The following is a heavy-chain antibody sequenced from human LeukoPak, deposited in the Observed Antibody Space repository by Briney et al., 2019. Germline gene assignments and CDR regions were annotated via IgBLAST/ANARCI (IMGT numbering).Heavy chain of an antibody. D-gene: IGHD6-19*01. Sequence: SVKVSCKASGGTFSSYAISWVRQAPGQGLEWLGRIIPIFGIVNYAQKFQGRVTITADKSTSTAYMELSSLRSEDTAVYYWAGGIAVAGIDYWGQVTLVTVSS. CDR2: IIPIFGIV. J-gene: IGHJ4*02. CDR1: GGTFSSYA. CDR3: AGGIAVAGIDY. V-gene: IGHV1-69*04.